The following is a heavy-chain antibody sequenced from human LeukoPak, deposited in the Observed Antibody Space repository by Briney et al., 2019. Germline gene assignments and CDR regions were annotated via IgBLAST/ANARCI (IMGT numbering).Heavy chain of an antibody. CDR3: ARYYSGWYYFDY. V-gene: IGHV1-69*13. CDR2: IIPIFGTS. J-gene: IGHJ4*02. D-gene: IGHD6-19*01. CDR1: GGTFSSYA. Sequence: ASVKVACKASGGTFSSYAISWVRQAPGQGLEWMGGIIPIFGTSNYAHKFQGRVTITADESTSTAYMELSSLRSEDTAVYYCARYYSGWYYFDYWGQGTLVTVSS.